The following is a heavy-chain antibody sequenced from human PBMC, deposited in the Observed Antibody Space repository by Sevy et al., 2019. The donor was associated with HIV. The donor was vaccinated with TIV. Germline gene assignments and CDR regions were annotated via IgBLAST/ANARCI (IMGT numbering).Heavy chain of an antibody. CDR3: ARDLGIYDFWSGTDAFVI. J-gene: IGHJ3*02. Sequence: ASVKVSCKASGYTFTSYGISWVRQAPGQGLEWMGWISAYNGNTNYAQKLQGRVTMTTDTSTSTAYMELRSLRSDDTAVYYCARDLGIYDFWSGTDAFVIWGQGTMVTVSS. V-gene: IGHV1-18*04. CDR1: GYTFTSYG. CDR2: ISAYNGNT. D-gene: IGHD3-3*01.